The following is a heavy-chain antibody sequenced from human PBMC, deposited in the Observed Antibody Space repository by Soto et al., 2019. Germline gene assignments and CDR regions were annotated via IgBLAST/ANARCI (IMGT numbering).Heavy chain of an antibody. J-gene: IGHJ4*02. CDR2: IFHSGST. V-gene: IGHV4-4*02. Sequence: QVQLQESGPGLVKPSGTLSLTCAVFGGSISNSNWWTWVRQPPGKGLDWIGEIFHSGSTNYNSSLMGRVTISVDKANNPFSLKLSSVPAADTAVYYCAHRPIVGAAIWGQGTLVTVSS. CDR1: GGSISNSNW. D-gene: IGHD1-26*01. CDR3: AHRPIVGAAI.